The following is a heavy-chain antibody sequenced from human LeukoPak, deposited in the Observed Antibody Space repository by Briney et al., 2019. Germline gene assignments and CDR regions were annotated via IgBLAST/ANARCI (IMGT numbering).Heavy chain of an antibody. Sequence: PSATLSLTCTVVGVSISSYYWSWIRQPAGKGLEWIGCIYTSGSTNYNPSLKSRVTISVDKSKNQFSLKLSSVTAADTAVYYCARDEPYYYDSSGYYTYYFDYWGQGTLVTVSS. CDR2: IYTSGST. J-gene: IGHJ4*02. V-gene: IGHV4-4*07. CDR1: GVSISSYY. CDR3: ARDEPYYYDSSGYYTYYFDY. D-gene: IGHD3-22*01.